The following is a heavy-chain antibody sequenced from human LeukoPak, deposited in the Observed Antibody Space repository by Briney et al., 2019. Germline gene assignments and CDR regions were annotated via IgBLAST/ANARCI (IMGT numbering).Heavy chain of an antibody. V-gene: IGHV1-2*02. CDR3: AGWWQYCSSTSCYRDAFDI. D-gene: IGHD2-2*01. CDR2: INPNSGGT. CDR1: GYTFTGYY. J-gene: IGHJ3*02. Sequence: ASVKVSCKASGYTFTGYYMHWVRQAPGQGLEWMGWINPNSGGTNYAQKFQGRVTMTRDTSISTAYMELSRLRSDDTAVYYCAGWWQYCSSTSCYRDAFDIWGQGTMVTVSS.